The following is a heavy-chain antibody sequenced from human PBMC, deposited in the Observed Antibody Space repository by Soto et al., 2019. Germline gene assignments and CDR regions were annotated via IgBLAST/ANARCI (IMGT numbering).Heavy chain of an antibody. CDR3: ARDGCSSTSCYLSRDNWFDP. Sequence: TLSLTCTVSGGSISSGGYYWSWIRQHPGKGLEWIGYIYYSGSTYYNPSLKSRVTISVDTSKNQFSLKLSSVTAADTAVYYCARDGCSSTSCYLSRDNWFDPWGQGTLVTVSS. CDR1: GGSISSGGYY. CDR2: IYYSGST. J-gene: IGHJ5*02. V-gene: IGHV4-31*03. D-gene: IGHD2-2*01.